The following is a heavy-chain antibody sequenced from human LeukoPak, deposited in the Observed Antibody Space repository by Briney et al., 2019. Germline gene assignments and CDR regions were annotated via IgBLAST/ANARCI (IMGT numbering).Heavy chain of an antibody. V-gene: IGHV1-24*01. CDR3: ATDITMVRKRGEVVYMDA. D-gene: IGHD3-10*01. Sequence: ASVKVSCKVSGYTLTELSMHWVRQAPGKGLEWMGGFDPEDGETIYAQKFQGRVTMTEDTSTDTAYMELSSLRSEDTAVYYCATDITMVRKRGEVVYMDAWGKGTTVTVSS. CDR2: FDPEDGET. J-gene: IGHJ6*03. CDR1: GYTLTELS.